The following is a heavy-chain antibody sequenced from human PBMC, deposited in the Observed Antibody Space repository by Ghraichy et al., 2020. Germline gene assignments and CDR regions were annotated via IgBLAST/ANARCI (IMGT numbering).Heavy chain of an antibody. CDR3: ARPKAPGIAAAGTLLPDAFDI. J-gene: IGHJ3*02. CDR2: IYPGDSDT. CDR1: GYSFTSYW. Sequence: GESLNISCKGSGYSFTSYWIGWVRQMPGKGLEWMGIIYPGDSDTRYSPSFQGQVTISADKSISTAYLQWSSLKASDTAMYYCARPKAPGIAAAGTLLPDAFDIWGQGTMVTVSS. V-gene: IGHV5-51*01. D-gene: IGHD6-13*01.